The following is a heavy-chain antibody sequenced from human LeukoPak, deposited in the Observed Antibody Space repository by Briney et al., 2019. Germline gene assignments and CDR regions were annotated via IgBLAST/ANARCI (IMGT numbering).Heavy chain of an antibody. CDR3: ARLIAADPQLDC. CDR1: GGSISSYY. Sequence: SETLSLTCTVSGGSISSYYWSWIRQPAGKGLEWIGRIYTSGSTNYNPSLKSRVTMSVDTSRNQFSLNLSSVTAADTAVYYCARLIAADPQLDCWGQGTLVTVSS. D-gene: IGHD6-13*01. V-gene: IGHV4-4*07. J-gene: IGHJ4*02. CDR2: IYTSGST.